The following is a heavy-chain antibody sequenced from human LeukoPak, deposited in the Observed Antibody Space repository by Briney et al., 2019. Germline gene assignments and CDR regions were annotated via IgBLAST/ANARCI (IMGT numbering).Heavy chain of an antibody. CDR3: AKAPLGFFDCEPRYYMDV. CDR2: ISGSGDST. Sequence: GGSLRLSCAASGFTFSSYAMSWVRQAPGKGLEWVSSISGSGDSTFYADSVKGRFTISRDNSKNTLYLQMNSLRAEDTAVYYSAKAPLGFFDCEPRYYMDVWGEGTTVTVSS. CDR1: GFTFSSYA. D-gene: IGHD3-9*01. J-gene: IGHJ6*03. V-gene: IGHV3-23*01.